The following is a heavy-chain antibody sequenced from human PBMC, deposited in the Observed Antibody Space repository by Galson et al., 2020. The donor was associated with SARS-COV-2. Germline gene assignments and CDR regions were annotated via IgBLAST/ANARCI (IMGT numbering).Heavy chain of an antibody. Sequence: SETLSLTCAVYGGSFSGYYWSWIRQPPGKGLEWIGEINSSGSTNYNPSLKSRVTISVDTSKNHFSLKLSSVTAADTAVYYCAREPAAIRSWFDPWGQGTLVTVSS. CDR1: GGSFSGYY. V-gene: IGHV4-34*01. CDR3: AREPAAIRSWFDP. D-gene: IGHD2-2*02. J-gene: IGHJ5*02. CDR2: INSSGST.